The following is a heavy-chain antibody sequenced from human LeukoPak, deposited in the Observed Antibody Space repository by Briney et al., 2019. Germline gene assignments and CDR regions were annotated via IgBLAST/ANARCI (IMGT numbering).Heavy chain of an antibody. CDR3: ARGTGTGSDLAD. CDR2: IYYSGST. Sequence: SETLSLTCTVSGGSISSYYWSWIRQPPGKGLEWIGYIYYSGSTNYNPSLKSRVTISVDTSKNQFSLKLSSVTAADTAVYYCARGTGTGSDLADWGQGTPVTVSS. CDR1: GGSISSYY. V-gene: IGHV4-59*01. D-gene: IGHD1-26*01. J-gene: IGHJ4*02.